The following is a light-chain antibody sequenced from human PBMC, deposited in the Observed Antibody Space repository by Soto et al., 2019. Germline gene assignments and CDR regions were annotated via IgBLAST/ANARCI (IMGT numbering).Light chain of an antibody. J-gene: IGLJ3*02. CDR3: SSYTSRSTLEV. V-gene: IGLV2-14*01. Sequence: QSALTQPASVSGSPGQSITISCTGTSSDVGDYNYVSWYQQHPGKAPKLIIYEVSNRPSGVSNRFSGSKSGNTASLTISGLQAEDEADYYCSSYTSRSTLEVFGGGTKLTVL. CDR2: EVS. CDR1: SSDVGDYNY.